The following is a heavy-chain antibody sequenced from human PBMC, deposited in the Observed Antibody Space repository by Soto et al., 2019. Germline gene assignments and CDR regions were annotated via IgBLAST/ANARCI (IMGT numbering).Heavy chain of an antibody. CDR1: GGSISSGTYY. CDR2: IYYNGNA. CDR3: ARGELRWDF. Sequence: QVQLQESGPGLVKPSQTLSLTCTVSGGSISSGTYYWSWIRQHPGKGLEWIGFIYYNGNAFYNPSLKSRVAISLDTSKNQFSLKLRSLAAADTAVYFCARGELRWDFWGQGTLVTVSS. D-gene: IGHD1-7*01. J-gene: IGHJ4*02. V-gene: IGHV4-31*03.